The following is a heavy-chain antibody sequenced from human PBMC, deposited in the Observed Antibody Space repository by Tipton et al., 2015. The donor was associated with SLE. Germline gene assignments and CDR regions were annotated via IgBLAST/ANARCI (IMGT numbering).Heavy chain of an antibody. J-gene: IGHJ3*02. CDR3: STYYYDSSGYRDAFDI. D-gene: IGHD3-22*01. CDR1: GGSISSSSYY. V-gene: IGHV4-39*07. Sequence: TLSLTCTVSGGSISSSSYYWGWLRQPPGKGLEWIGSIYYSGSTYYNPSLKSRVTISVDTSKNQFSLKLSSVTAADTAVYYCSTYYYDSSGYRDAFDIWGQGTMVTVSS. CDR2: IYYSGST.